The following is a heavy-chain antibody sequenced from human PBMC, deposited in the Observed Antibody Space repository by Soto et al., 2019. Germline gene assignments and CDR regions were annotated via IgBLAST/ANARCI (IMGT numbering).Heavy chain of an antibody. Sequence: EVQLVESGGDLVKPGGSLRLSCAASGFTFTNAWMTWVRQGPGKGLEWVGRIKSKTDGGTIDYAAPVKGRFTISRDDSKNTLYLQMNSLKTEDTAVYYCTTGPNLRPLAALDIWGQGTVVTVSS. CDR1: GFTFTNAW. CDR3: TTGPNLRPLAALDI. V-gene: IGHV3-15*01. CDR2: IKSKTDGGTI. J-gene: IGHJ3*02.